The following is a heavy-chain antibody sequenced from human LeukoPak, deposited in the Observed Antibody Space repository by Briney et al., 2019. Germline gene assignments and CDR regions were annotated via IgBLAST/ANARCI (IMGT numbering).Heavy chain of an antibody. D-gene: IGHD6-13*01. CDR1: GFTLTRYY. CDR2: INPNSGGT. J-gene: IGHJ4*02. V-gene: IGHV1-2*02. CDR3: ARAPRYSSSWYPPIAYFDY. Sequence: GASVKVSCKASGFTLTRYYMHWVRQAPGQGREWMGWINPNSGGTNYAQKFQGRVTMTRDTSISTAYMELSRLRSDDTAVYYCARAPRYSSSWYPPIAYFDYWGQGTLVTVSS.